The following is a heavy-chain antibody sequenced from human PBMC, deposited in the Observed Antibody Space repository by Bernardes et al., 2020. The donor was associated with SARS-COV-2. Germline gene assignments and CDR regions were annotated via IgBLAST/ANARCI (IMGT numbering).Heavy chain of an antibody. CDR2: IKSKTSGGTA. J-gene: IGHJ4*02. CDR3: TTGFGSGGEEY. D-gene: IGHD3-16*01. V-gene: IGHV3-15*01. Sequence: GGSLRLSCAASGFSFSDTWMSWLRQAPGKGLAWVGRIKSKTSGGTADYATSVKGRFTISRDDSKDTLFLHMNSLKIEDTAVYYCTTGFGSGGEEYWGQGTLVTVSS. CDR1: GFSFSDTW.